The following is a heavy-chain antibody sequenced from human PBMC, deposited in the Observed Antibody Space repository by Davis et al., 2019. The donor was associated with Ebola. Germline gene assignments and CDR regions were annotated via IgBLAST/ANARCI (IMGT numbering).Heavy chain of an antibody. D-gene: IGHD6-6*01. CDR1: GFSFGDYA. CDR2: IRSKTYGGKT. J-gene: IGHJ6*02. Sequence: GGSLRLSCAGYGFSFGDYAMNWVRQAPGKGLEWVGFIRSKTYGGKTAYAASVKGRFTISRDDSKSIAYLQMNSLKTEDTAVYYCTTDVKYSSSSGFYYYYGMDVWGQGTTVTVSS. CDR3: TTDVKYSSSSGFYYYYGMDV. V-gene: IGHV3-49*04.